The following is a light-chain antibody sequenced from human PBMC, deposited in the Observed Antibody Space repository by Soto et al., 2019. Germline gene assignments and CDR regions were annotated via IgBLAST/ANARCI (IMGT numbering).Light chain of an antibody. CDR2: EVS. V-gene: IGLV2-14*01. CDR3: SSYTISTTLV. J-gene: IGLJ2*01. Sequence: QLVLTQPASVSGSPGQSITISCTGTSSDVGGYNFVSWYQQHPGKAPKLIIYEVSNRPSGVSNRFSGSKSGNTASLTISGLQAEDEADYYCSSYTISTTLVFGGGTKLTVL. CDR1: SSDVGGYNF.